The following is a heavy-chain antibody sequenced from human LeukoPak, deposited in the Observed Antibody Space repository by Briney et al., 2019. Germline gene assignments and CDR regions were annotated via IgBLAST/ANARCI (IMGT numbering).Heavy chain of an antibody. CDR3: AKSYKGYCSGGSCPDY. J-gene: IGHJ4*02. D-gene: IGHD2-15*01. CDR1: GGSVSRGSYY. Sequence: SETLSLTCTVSGGSVSRGSYYWSRIRQPPGKGLEWIGYIYYNGSTNYNPSLKSRVTISVDTSKNQFSLKLSSVTAADTAVYYCAKSYKGYCSGGSCPDYWGQGTLVTVSS. CDR2: IYYNGST. V-gene: IGHV4-61*01.